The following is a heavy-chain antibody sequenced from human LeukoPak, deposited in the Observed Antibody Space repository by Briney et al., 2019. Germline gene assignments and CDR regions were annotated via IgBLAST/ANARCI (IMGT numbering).Heavy chain of an antibody. CDR1: GYSFTNYW. J-gene: IGHJ4*02. CDR3: ARLKEEDVLLDY. Sequence: GESLKISCQASGYSFTNYWIGWVRQMPGKGLEWMGTIYPGDSDTRYSPSFQGQVTISAVQSISTAYLQWSSLKASDTAMYYCARLKEEDVLLDYWGQGTLVTVSS. D-gene: IGHD3-10*01. CDR2: IYPGDSDT. V-gene: IGHV5-51*01.